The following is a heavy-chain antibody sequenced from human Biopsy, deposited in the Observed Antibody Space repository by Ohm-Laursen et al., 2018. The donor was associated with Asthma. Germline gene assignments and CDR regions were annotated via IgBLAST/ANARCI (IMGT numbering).Heavy chain of an antibody. CDR2: INAGDGNT. CDR1: GYTFIHFA. V-gene: IGHV1-3*01. J-gene: IGHJ3*01. CDR3: ARTYYDFLTGQVNDAFAL. D-gene: IGHD3-9*01. Sequence: SVKVSCKASGYTFIHFAIHWVRQAPGQRLGWMGWINAGDGNTKYSQKFQGRVTITRDTSASTAYMDLRSLRSEDTAMYYCARTYYDFLTGQVNDAFALWGQGTMVTVSS.